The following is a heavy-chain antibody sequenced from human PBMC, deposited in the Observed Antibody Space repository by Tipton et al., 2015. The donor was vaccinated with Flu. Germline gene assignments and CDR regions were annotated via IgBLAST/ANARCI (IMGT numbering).Heavy chain of an antibody. D-gene: IGHD3-10*02. CDR1: SGSIRSTNYF. J-gene: IGHJ4*02. CDR2: IYPSGTT. Sequence: TLSLTCTVSSGSIRSTNYFCAWIRQPPGKRLELIGSIYPSGTTYYNPSLKGRVTISADTSKSQFSLKLRSVTAADTAVYYCARLSYYDVDLKNFYFDYWGQGALVTVSS. CDR3: ARLSYYDVDLKNFYFDY. V-gene: IGHV4-39*01.